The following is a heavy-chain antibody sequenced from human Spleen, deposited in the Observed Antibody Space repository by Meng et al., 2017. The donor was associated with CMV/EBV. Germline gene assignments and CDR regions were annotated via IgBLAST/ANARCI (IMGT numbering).Heavy chain of an antibody. CDR1: GYKFIDFY. D-gene: IGHD2-8*01. Sequence: ASVKVSCKASGYKFIDFYVHWVRQAPGQGLEWMGWIDPNSGDTNYQRKFQGRVTLTRGTSISTAYMELSRLRSDDTAVYYCARPDNGYWGQGTLVTVSS. CDR3: ARPDNGY. CDR2: IDPNSGDT. V-gene: IGHV1-2*02. J-gene: IGHJ4*02.